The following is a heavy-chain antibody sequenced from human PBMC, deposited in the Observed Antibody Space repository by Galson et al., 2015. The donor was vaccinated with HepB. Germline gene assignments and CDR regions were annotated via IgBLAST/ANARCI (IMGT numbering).Heavy chain of an antibody. D-gene: IGHD2-21*02. J-gene: IGHJ4*02. V-gene: IGHV3-72*01. CDR3: ARAYCSGDCYMVGV. CDR2: IRDKTNNYNT. Sequence: LRLSCAASGFTFSDHSMDWVRQAPGKGLEWVGRIRDKTNNYNTDYAASVKGSFTISRDDSKNSLYLQMNSLKTEDTAVYYCARAYCSGDCYMVGVWGQGTLVIVSS. CDR1: GFTFSDHS.